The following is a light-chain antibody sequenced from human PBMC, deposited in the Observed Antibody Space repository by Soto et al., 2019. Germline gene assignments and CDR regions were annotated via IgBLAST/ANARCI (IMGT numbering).Light chain of an antibody. J-gene: IGLJ1*01. V-gene: IGLV2-14*01. CDR2: EVS. Sequence: QSFLAQPASVSVSPGRSITISCTGTSSDVGGYNYVSWYQQHPGKAPKLMIYEVSNRPSGVSDRFSGSKSGNTASLTISGLQAEDEADYYCGSYTSSRIYVFGAGTKVTVL. CDR1: SSDVGGYNY. CDR3: GSYTSSRIYV.